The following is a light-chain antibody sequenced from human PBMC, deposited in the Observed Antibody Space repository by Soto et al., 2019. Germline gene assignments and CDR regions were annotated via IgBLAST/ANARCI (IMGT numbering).Light chain of an antibody. CDR1: SSDVGGYNY. CDR2: EVS. V-gene: IGLV2-14*01. Sequence: QSVLTQPASVSGSPGQSITISCTGTSSDVGGYNYVSWYQQHPGKAPKLMIYEVSDRPSGVSNRFSGSKSGNTASLSISGLQAEDEADYYCSSYTGSSTWLFGGGTKVTV. CDR3: SSYTGSSTWL. J-gene: IGLJ3*02.